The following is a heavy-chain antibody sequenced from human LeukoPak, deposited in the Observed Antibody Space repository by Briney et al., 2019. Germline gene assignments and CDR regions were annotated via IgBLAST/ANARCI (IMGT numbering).Heavy chain of an antibody. V-gene: IGHV4-34*01. D-gene: IGHD2-8*02. CDR2: INHSGST. CDR1: GGSFSGYY. CDR3: ARGESGGNRYHYYYYMDV. Sequence: SETLSLTCAVYGGSFSGYYWSWIRQPPGKGLEWIGEINHSGSTNYNPSLKSRVTISVDTSKNQFSLKLSSVTAADTAVYYCARGESGGNRYHYYYYMDVWGKGTTVTVSS. J-gene: IGHJ6*03.